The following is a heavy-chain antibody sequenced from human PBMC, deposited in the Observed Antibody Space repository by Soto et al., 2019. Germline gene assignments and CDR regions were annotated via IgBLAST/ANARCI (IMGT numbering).Heavy chain of an antibody. J-gene: IGHJ5*02. CDR2: INHTGST. V-gene: IGHV4-34*01. D-gene: IGHD2-21*02. CDR1: GGSFRGYS. Sequence: SETLSLTCAVYGGSFRGYSWTWIRQPPGKGLEWIGEINHTGSTNYNPSLKSRVTISVDTSKNQFSLKVNSVTAADTAVYYCARRRVMTLWFDPWGQGTLVTSPQ. CDR3: ARRRVMTLWFDP.